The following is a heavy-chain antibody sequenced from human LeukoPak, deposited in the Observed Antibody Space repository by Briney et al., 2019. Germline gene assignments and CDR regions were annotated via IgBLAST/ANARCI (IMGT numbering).Heavy chain of an antibody. D-gene: IGHD2-2*01. CDR1: GCTFTTYA. Sequence: GASVKVSCKASGCTFTTYAMHWVRQAPGQRLEWMGWINAGNGNTKYSQKFQGRVTITRDTSASTAYMELSSLRSEDTAVYYCASRRQYCSTTSCSATFDIWGQGTMVTVSS. CDR2: INAGNGNT. V-gene: IGHV1-3*01. CDR3: ASRRQYCSTTSCSATFDI. J-gene: IGHJ3*02.